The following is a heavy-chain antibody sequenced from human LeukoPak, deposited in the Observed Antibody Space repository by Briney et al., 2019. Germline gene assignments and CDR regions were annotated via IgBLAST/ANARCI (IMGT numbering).Heavy chain of an antibody. Sequence: GRSLRLSCAASGFTFSSYAMHWVRQAPGKGLEWVAVISYDGSNKYYADSVKGRFTISRDNSKNTLYLQMNSLRAEDTAVYYCAKRGDDYGDYEDPFFDYWGQGTLVTVSS. CDR2: ISYDGSNK. CDR3: AKRGDDYGDYEDPFFDY. D-gene: IGHD4-17*01. V-gene: IGHV3-30-3*02. CDR1: GFTFSSYA. J-gene: IGHJ4*02.